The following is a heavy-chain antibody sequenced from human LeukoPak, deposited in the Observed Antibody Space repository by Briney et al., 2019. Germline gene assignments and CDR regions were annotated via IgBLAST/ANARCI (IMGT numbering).Heavy chain of an antibody. V-gene: IGHV1-18*01. Sequence: ASVKVSCKASGYTFTNYGITWVRQAPGQGLEWMGWISGYQGSTKYAQNFQGRVTMTIDTSTGTAYMELRSLRSDDTAVYYCARSGVVVPAVIHEVWFDPWGQGTLVTVSS. CDR1: GYTFTNYG. CDR3: ARSGVVVPAVIHEVWFDP. D-gene: IGHD2-2*01. J-gene: IGHJ5*02. CDR2: ISGYQGST.